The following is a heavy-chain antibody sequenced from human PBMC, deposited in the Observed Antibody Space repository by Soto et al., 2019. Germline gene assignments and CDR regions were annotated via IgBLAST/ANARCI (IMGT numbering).Heavy chain of an antibody. CDR1: GDSVSSNNAA. J-gene: IGHJ4*02. CDR3: ARGDSTNAYYLDY. Sequence: TLSLTCAISGDSVSSNNAAWNWIRQSPSRGLEWLGRTFYRSKWYNDYALSVKSRITINPDTSKNEFSLQLNSVTPEDTAVYYCARGDSTNAYYLDYWGQGTLVTVSS. CDR2: TFYRSKWYN. V-gene: IGHV6-1*01. D-gene: IGHD1-1*01.